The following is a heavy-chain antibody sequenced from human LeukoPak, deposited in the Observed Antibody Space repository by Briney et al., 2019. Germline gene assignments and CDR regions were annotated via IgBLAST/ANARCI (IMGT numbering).Heavy chain of an antibody. Sequence: AASVKVSCKASGGTFNNYAINWVRQAPGQGLEWMGGIIPIFGSSNYAQKFQGRVTITADESTTTAYMELSSLRSEDTPVYYCARDHFLVVITTSDAFDIWGQGTMVTVSS. J-gene: IGHJ3*02. D-gene: IGHD3-22*01. V-gene: IGHV1-69*13. CDR1: GGTFNNYA. CDR3: ARDHFLVVITTSDAFDI. CDR2: IIPIFGSS.